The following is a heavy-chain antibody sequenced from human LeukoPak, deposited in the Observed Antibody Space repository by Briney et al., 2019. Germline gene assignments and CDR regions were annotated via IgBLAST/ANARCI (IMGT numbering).Heavy chain of an antibody. D-gene: IGHD6-6*01. Sequence: SQTLSLTCTVSGGSISSGSYYWSWIRQPAGKGLEWIGRIYTSGSTNYNPSLKSRVTISVDTSRNQFSLKLSSVTAADTAVYYCAGATSSSSSYFDYWGQGTLVTVSS. CDR3: AGATSSSSSYFDY. V-gene: IGHV4-61*02. J-gene: IGHJ4*02. CDR2: IYTSGST. CDR1: GGSISSGSYY.